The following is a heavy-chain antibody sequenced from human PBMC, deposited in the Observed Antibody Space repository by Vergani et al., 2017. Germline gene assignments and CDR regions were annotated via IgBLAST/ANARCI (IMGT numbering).Heavy chain of an antibody. CDR2: IYRPGRT. Sequence: QVQLQESGPGLVKPSGPLSLTLPVSGFPIDNVYYWDCIRHPPERGLEWIGSIYRPGRTHFNPSLKSRVTISVDTSNNHFSLRLNSLTAADTAVYYCASLRSYYDILTGYYNSLYYFDYWGQGTLVTVSS. CDR1: GFPIDNVYY. CDR3: ASLRSYYDILTGYYNSLYYFDY. V-gene: IGHV4-38-2*01. J-gene: IGHJ4*02. D-gene: IGHD3-9*01.